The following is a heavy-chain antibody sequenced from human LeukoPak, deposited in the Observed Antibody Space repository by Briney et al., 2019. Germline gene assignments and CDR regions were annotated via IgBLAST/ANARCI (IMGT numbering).Heavy chain of an antibody. CDR2: ISDSSGYI. V-gene: IGHV3-21*01. Sequence: GGSLRLSCAASGFSFSDYSMNWVRQAPGKGLEWVSSISDSSGYIHYADSVKGRFTISRDNAKNSLYLQMNSLRAEDTALYYCARALLGYYNNRAFYYYMDVWGKGTTVTVSS. D-gene: IGHD3-22*01. CDR1: GFSFSDYS. CDR3: ARALLGYYNNRAFYYYMDV. J-gene: IGHJ6*03.